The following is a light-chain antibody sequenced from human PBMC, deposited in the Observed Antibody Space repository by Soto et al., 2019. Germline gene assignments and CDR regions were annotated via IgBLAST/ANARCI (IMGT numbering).Light chain of an antibody. CDR1: QSVSSN. CDR2: GTS. V-gene: IGKV3-15*01. J-gene: IGKJ1*01. Sequence: EIVMTQSPATLSVSPGERATLSCRASQSVSSNLAWYQQKPGQAPRLLIYGTSTRATGIPARFSGSGSGTEFTLTISSLQSEDFAVYYCHQYGHAPQTFGQGTKVEIK. CDR3: HQYGHAPQT.